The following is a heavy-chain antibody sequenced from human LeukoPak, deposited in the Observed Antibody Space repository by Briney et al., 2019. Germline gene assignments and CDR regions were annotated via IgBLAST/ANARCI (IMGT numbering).Heavy chain of an antibody. CDR1: GFTFSDYY. CDR2: ISSSGSTI. Sequence: PGGSLRLSCAASGFTFSDYYMSWIRQAPGKGLEWVSYISSSGSTIYYADSVKGRFTISRDNAKNSLYLQMNSLRAEDTAVYYCARAPSGWYYYYYYMDVWGKGTTVTVSS. V-gene: IGHV3-11*04. J-gene: IGHJ6*03. D-gene: IGHD6-19*01. CDR3: ARAPSGWYYYYYYMDV.